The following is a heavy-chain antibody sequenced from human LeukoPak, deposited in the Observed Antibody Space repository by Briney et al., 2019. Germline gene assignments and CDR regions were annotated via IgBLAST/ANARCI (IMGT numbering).Heavy chain of an antibody. J-gene: IGHJ4*02. CDR2: INPNSGGT. D-gene: IGHD6-13*01. Sequence: ASVKVSCKASGYTFTGYYMHWVRQAPGQGLEWMGWINPNSGGTNYAQKFQGRVTMTRDTSISTAYMELSRLRSDDTAVYYCARPLKFIAAAGPGGYRGQGTLVTVSS. V-gene: IGHV1-2*02. CDR3: ARPLKFIAAAGPGGY. CDR1: GYTFTGYY.